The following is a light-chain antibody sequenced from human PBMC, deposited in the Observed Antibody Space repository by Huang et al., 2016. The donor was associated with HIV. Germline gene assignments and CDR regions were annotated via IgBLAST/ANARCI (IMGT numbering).Light chain of an antibody. CDR1: QTMSSY. V-gene: IGKV1-39*01. Sequence: DIQMTQSPSSLSASVGDRVTIPCRASQTMSSYLNWYQQKPGKSPKRLIYATSSLQSGVPSRCSGSGSGTHFTLTSRSLQLEDFATYYCQQSYSTPFTFGPGTKVDIK. J-gene: IGKJ3*01. CDR3: QQSYSTPFT. CDR2: ATS.